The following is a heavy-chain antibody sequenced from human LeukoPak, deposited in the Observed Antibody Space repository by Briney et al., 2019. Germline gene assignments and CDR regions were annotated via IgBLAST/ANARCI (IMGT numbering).Heavy chain of an antibody. CDR1: GFIFDDYG. CDR3: ARSVGYSYYYYYMDV. Sequence: PGGSLRLSCAASGFIFDDYGMSWVRQAPGKGLEWVSGINWKGGSTGYADSVKGRFTISGDNAKNSLYLQMNSLRAEDTALYYCARSVGYSYYYYYMDVWGKGTTVTVSS. D-gene: IGHD5-18*01. J-gene: IGHJ6*03. CDR2: INWKGGST. V-gene: IGHV3-20*04.